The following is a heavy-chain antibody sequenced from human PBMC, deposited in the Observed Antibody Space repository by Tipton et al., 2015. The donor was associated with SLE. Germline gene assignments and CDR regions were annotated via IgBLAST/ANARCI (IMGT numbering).Heavy chain of an antibody. CDR1: GFTFSSLA. CDR3: ASSMIVVLAAFDI. J-gene: IGHJ3*02. D-gene: IGHD3-22*01. V-gene: IGHV3-30*04. Sequence: SLRLSCPASGFTFSSLAMHWVRQAPGKGLEWVAIISYDGSNKYYADSVKGRFTISRDNSKNTLYLQMNSLRAEDTAVYYCASSMIVVLAAFDIWGQGTMVTVSS. CDR2: ISYDGSNK.